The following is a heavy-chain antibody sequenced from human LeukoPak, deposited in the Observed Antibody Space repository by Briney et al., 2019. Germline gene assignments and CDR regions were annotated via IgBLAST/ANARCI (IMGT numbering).Heavy chain of an antibody. CDR2: IRSKPSGYTT. J-gene: IGHJ4*02. V-gene: IGHV3-73*01. D-gene: IGHD2-15*01. CDR1: GFAFSGFY. CDR3: SRQDCSGGSCSYVDS. Sequence: GGSLTLSCAASGFAFSGFYIHWVRQASGKGLEWVGLIRSKPSGYTTVYAASLKGRFTISRDDSKNTAYLHMNGLEAEDTAVYYCSRQDCSGGSCSYVDSWGQGTLVTVSS.